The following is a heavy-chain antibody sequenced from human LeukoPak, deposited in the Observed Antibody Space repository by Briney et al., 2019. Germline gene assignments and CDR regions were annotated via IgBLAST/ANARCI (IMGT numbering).Heavy chain of an antibody. Sequence: SETLSLTCAVYGGSFSGYYWSWIRQPPGKGLEWIGEINHSGSTNYNPSLKSRVTISVDTSKNQSSLKLSSVTAADTAVYYCATLIVGLPGNSWFDPWGQGTLVTVSS. J-gene: IGHJ5*02. CDR1: GGSFSGYY. CDR2: INHSGST. V-gene: IGHV4-34*01. D-gene: IGHD3-22*01. CDR3: ATLIVGLPGNSWFDP.